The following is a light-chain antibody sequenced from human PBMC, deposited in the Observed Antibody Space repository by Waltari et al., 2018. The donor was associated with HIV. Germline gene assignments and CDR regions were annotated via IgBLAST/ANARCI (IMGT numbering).Light chain of an antibody. CDR2: DAS. CDR1: QDISDF. V-gene: IGKV1-33*01. Sequence: DIQMTQSPSSLSASVGDRVTITCQASQDISDFLNGYQQKPGKAPKLLIYDASNLETGVPSTFSGSGSGTDFTFTISSLQPEDIATYYCQQYDNLPLTFGGGTKVEIK. J-gene: IGKJ4*01. CDR3: QQYDNLPLT.